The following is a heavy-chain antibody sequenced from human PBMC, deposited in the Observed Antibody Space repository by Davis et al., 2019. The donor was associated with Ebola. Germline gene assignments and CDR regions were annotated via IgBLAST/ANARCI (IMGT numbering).Heavy chain of an antibody. CDR2: IYYSGTT. CDR3: ARGSQWLGPDY. Sequence: MPSETLSLTCTVSGGSFSTYYRSWVRQPPGKGLEWVGYIYYSGTTHYNPSLRGRVTISVDTSKKHFSLKLGSVTAADTAVYYCARGSQWLGPDYWGQGTLVTVSS. V-gene: IGHV4-59*01. D-gene: IGHD6-19*01. J-gene: IGHJ4*02. CDR1: GGSFSTYY.